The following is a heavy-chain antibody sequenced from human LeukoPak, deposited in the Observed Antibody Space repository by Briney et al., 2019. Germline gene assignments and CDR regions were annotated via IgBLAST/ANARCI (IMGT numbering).Heavy chain of an antibody. J-gene: IGHJ5*02. CDR3: AKDRAAPATPYNWFDP. Sequence: PGGSLRLSCAASGFTFSSYAMSWVRQAPGMGLEWVSTISGSGGSTYYADSVKGRFTISRDNSRTTLYLKMNSLRAEDTAVYYCAKDRAAPATPYNWFDPWGQGTLVTVSS. V-gene: IGHV3-23*01. D-gene: IGHD6-13*01. CDR1: GFTFSSYA. CDR2: ISGSGGST.